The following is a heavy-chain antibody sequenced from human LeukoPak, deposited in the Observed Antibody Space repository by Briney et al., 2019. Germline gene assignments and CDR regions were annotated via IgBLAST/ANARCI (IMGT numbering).Heavy chain of an antibody. CDR1: GFTFSTTW. Sequence: GGPLRLSCAASGFTFSTTWLHWVRQTPGEGLVWVSRMNSDGSTTNYADSVKGRFTISRDNAKSTLYLQMNNLRVEDTAVYYCATAGNYRFDNWGQGTLVTVSP. D-gene: IGHD1-7*01. CDR3: ATAGNYRFDN. CDR2: MNSDGSTT. J-gene: IGHJ4*02. V-gene: IGHV3-74*01.